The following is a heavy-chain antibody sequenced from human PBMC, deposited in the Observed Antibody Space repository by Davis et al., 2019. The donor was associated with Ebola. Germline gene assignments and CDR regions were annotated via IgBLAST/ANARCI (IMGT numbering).Heavy chain of an antibody. D-gene: IGHD3-16*01. V-gene: IGHV1-24*01. CDR3: SVGGQGGGFDY. J-gene: IGHJ4*02. Sequence: ASVKVSCKVSGYTLNELSVHWVRQAPGKGLEWMGCFDPKYGEPIYAEKFQGRLTLTEDTSTDTAYMELSSLRSEDTAVYYCSVGGQGGGFDYWGQGTLVPVSS. CDR2: FDPKYGEP. CDR1: GYTLNELS.